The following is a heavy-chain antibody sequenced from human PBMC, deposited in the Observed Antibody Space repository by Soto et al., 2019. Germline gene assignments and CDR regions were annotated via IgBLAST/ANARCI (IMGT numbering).Heavy chain of an antibody. CDR1: DGSVSSGSYY. V-gene: IGHV4-61*01. J-gene: IGHJ5*02. D-gene: IGHD6-13*01. CDR3: ARGIGGSSWYNWFDP. Sequence: PETLSLTCTVSDGSVSSGSYYWSWIRQPPGKGLEWIGYIYYSESTNYNPSLKSRVTISVDTSKNQSSLRLSSVTAADTAVYYCARGIGGSSWYNWFDPWGQGTLVTVSS. CDR2: IYYSEST.